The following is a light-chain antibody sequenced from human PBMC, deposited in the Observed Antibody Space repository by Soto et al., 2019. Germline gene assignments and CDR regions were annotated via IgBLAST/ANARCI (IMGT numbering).Light chain of an antibody. CDR1: QSVSSSY. V-gene: IGKV3-20*01. CDR2: GAS. J-gene: IGKJ1*01. Sequence: EIVMTQSPATLSVSPGEIVTLSCSASQSVSSSYLAWYQQKPGQAPRLLIYGASSRATGIPDRFSGSGSGTDFTLTISRLEPEDFAVYYCQQCGSSPRTFGQGTKVDIK. CDR3: QQCGSSPRT.